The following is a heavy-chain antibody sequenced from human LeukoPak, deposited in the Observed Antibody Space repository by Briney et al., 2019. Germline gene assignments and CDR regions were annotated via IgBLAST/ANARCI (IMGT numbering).Heavy chain of an antibody. D-gene: IGHD6-19*01. Sequence: PSQTLSLTCTVSGGSISSGGYFWSWIRQHPGKGLEWIGYIYYSGSTYYNPSLKSRVTISVDTSKNQFSLKLSSVTAADTAVYYCAVIAVAGYYYYYYGMDVWGQGTTVTVSS. V-gene: IGHV4-31*03. CDR2: IYYSGST. J-gene: IGHJ6*02. CDR3: AVIAVAGYYYYYYGMDV. CDR1: GGSISSGGYF.